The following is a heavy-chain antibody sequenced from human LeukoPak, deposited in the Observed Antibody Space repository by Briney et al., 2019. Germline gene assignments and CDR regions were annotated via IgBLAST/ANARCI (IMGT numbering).Heavy chain of an antibody. CDR2: ISYDGINK. J-gene: IGHJ6*02. CDR3: AKDGQKYYYYGMDV. Sequence: GGSLRLSCAASGFTFSSYGIHWVCQAPGKGLEWVAVISYDGINKYYAESVKGRFTISRDNSKNTLYLQMNSLRAEDTAVYYCAKDGQKYYYYGMDVWGQGTTVTVSS. V-gene: IGHV3-30*18. CDR1: GFTFSSYG.